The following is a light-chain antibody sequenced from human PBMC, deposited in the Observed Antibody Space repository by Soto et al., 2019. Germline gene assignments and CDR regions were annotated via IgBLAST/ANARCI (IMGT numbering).Light chain of an antibody. CDR3: QQSYSDPLT. J-gene: IGKJ4*01. CDR2: AAS. CDR1: QTITTS. Sequence: DIQMTQSPSSLSASVGDRVTITCRASQTITTSLNWYQQKPGKAPKLLIYAASSLQRGVPSSFSGSGYWTDFTRTISSLQPEDFGTYYGQQSYSDPLTVGGGTTVEIK. V-gene: IGKV1-39*01.